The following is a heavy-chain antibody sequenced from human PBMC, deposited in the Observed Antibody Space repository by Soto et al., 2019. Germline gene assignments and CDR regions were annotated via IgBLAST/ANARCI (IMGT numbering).Heavy chain of an antibody. CDR2: IWYDGSNK. J-gene: IGHJ6*02. D-gene: IGHD6-19*01. V-gene: IGHV3-33*01. Sequence: GGSLRLSCAASGFTFSSYGMHWVRQAPGKGLEWVAVIWYDGSNKYYADSVKGRFTISRDNSKNTLYLQMNSLRAEDTAVYYCARGLGYYYYGMDVWGQGTTVTVSS. CDR1: GFTFSSYG. CDR3: ARGLGYYYYGMDV.